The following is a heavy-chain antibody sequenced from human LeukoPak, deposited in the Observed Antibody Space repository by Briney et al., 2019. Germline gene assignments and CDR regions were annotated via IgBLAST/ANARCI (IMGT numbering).Heavy chain of an antibody. CDR3: AKGTATGTLFFDY. D-gene: IGHD6-13*01. J-gene: IGHJ4*02. CDR1: GFNFSGSA. CDR2: IRSKANNYAT. V-gene: IGHV3-73*01. Sequence: PGGSLRLSCAASGFNFSGSAMHWVRQASGKGLEWVGRIRSKANNYATAYAASVKGRFSISRDDSKNTAYLQMNSLKTEDTAVYYCAKGTATGTLFFDYWGQGTLVTVSS.